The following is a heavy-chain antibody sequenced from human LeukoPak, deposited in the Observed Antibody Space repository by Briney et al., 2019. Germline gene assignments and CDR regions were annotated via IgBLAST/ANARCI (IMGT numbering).Heavy chain of an antibody. CDR1: GFTFSSYG. Sequence: PGRSLRLSCAASGFTFSSYGMHWVRQAPGKGLEWVAVIWYDGSNKYYADSVKGRFTISRDNSKNTLYLQMNSLRAEDTAVYYCARGSKDRYPDYWGQGTLVTVSS. CDR2: IWYDGSNK. J-gene: IGHJ4*02. V-gene: IGHV3-33*01. D-gene: IGHD2-15*01. CDR3: ARGSKDRYPDY.